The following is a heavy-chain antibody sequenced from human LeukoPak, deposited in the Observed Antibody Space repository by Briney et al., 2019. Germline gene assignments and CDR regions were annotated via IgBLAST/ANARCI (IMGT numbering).Heavy chain of an antibody. D-gene: IGHD1-26*01. Sequence: PGGSLRLSSAASGFTFDGYAMHWVRQAPGKGLEWVSGISWNSGSIGYADSVKGRFTISRDNAKNSLYLQMNSLRAEDTALYYCAKVVGDPPGAFDIWGQGTMVTVSS. V-gene: IGHV3-9*01. CDR3: AKVVGDPPGAFDI. CDR2: ISWNSGSI. CDR1: GFTFDGYA. J-gene: IGHJ3*02.